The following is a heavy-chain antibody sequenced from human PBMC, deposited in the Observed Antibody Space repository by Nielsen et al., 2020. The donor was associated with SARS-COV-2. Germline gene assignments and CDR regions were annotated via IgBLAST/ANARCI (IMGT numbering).Heavy chain of an antibody. CDR2: IWYDGSNK. V-gene: IGHV3-33*01. Sequence: GGSLRLSCAASGFTFSSYGMHWVRQAPGKGLEWVAVIWYDGSNKYYADSVKGRFTISRDNAKNSLYLQMSSLRAEDTAVYYCARQRDEIWFGEFDWGQGTLVTVSS. D-gene: IGHD3-10*01. CDR1: GFTFSSYG. J-gene: IGHJ4*02. CDR3: ARQRDEIWFGEFD.